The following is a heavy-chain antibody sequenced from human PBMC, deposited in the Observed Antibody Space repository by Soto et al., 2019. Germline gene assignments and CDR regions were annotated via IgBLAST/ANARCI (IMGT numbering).Heavy chain of an antibody. CDR2: ISYDGSNK. D-gene: IGHD3-10*02. CDR3: EKGRGNLVVRGVIKYYCDY. J-gene: IGHJ4*02. Sequence: QVQLVESGGGVVQPGRSLRLSCAASGFTFSSYGMHWVRQAPGKGLEWVAVISYDGSNKYYADSVKGRFTISRDNSKNTLYLQMNSLRGEDTAVYYCEKGRGNLVVRGVIKYYCDYWGQGTLVTVSS. CDR1: GFTFSSYG. V-gene: IGHV3-30*18.